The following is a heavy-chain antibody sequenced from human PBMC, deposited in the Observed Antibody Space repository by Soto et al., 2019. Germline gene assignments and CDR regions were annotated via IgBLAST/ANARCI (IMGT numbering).Heavy chain of an antibody. D-gene: IGHD3-9*01. Sequence: SETLSLTCTVSGVSVSSGDYYWSWIRQPPGKGLEWIGYIYYTGRTYYNPSLKSRVIISVDTSKNQFSLKLSSVTAAEKAVYYCARAHYDILTGYPTHAFDIWGQGTMVTVSS. CDR3: ARAHYDILTGYPTHAFDI. V-gene: IGHV4-30-4*01. J-gene: IGHJ3*02. CDR2: IYYTGRT. CDR1: GVSVSSGDYY.